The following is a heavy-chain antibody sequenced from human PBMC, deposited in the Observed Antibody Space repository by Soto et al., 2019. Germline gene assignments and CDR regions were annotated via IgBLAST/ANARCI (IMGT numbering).Heavy chain of an antibody. Sequence: QVQLVQSGAEVKKPGASVKVSCKASGYTFTSYGISWVRQAPGQGLECMGWISAYNGNTNYAQKLQGRVIMTTHTPTSSSYIELRSLASDDTSLYYCARASPPLREWGQGTLVTVSS. J-gene: IGHJ4*02. CDR3: ARASPPLRE. CDR2: ISAYNGNT. CDR1: GYTFTSYG. V-gene: IGHV1-18*01.